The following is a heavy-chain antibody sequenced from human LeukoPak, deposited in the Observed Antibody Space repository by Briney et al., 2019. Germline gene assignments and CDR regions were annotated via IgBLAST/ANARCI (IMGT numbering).Heavy chain of an antibody. CDR3: ATMMYGSGNYYNSDY. J-gene: IGHJ4*02. D-gene: IGHD3-10*01. CDR1: NYSISKTYH. CDR2: VYHSGTT. V-gene: IGHV4-38-2*02. Sequence: SETLSLTCTVSNYSISKTYHWGWIRQPPGKGLEWIGTVYHSGTTYYSPSLKSLVTISIHPSKNQFSLRLSSVTATDTAAYYCATMMYGSGNYYNSDYWGQGTLVTVSS.